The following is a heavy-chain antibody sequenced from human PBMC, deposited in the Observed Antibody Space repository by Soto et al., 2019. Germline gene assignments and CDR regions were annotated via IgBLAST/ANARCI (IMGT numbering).Heavy chain of an antibody. Sequence: EVQLLESGGGLIQPGGSLRLSCTASGFTFSSYAMSWVRQAPGKGLEWVSSISGGGGNSYYADSVKGRVTISRDNSKNTLHLQMNSLRADDTAVDYCTKAVGVWFWYGMDVWGQGTAVTVSS. CDR1: GFTFSSYA. J-gene: IGHJ6*02. D-gene: IGHD3-10*01. CDR2: ISGGGGNS. V-gene: IGHV3-23*01. CDR3: TKAVGVWFWYGMDV.